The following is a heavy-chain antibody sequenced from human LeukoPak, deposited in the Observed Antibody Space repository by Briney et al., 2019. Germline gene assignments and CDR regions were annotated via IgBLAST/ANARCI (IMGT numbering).Heavy chain of an antibody. J-gene: IGHJ4*02. Sequence: PSETLSLTCTVSGGPFSSFHWSWIRQPAGKGLEWLGLIYTSGSTNYSPSLKSRLTMPVDASKHQFSLKLSSVTAADTAVYYCARDFDSWGQGILVTVSS. CDR2: IYTSGST. CDR1: GGPFSSFH. CDR3: ARDFDS. V-gene: IGHV4-4*07.